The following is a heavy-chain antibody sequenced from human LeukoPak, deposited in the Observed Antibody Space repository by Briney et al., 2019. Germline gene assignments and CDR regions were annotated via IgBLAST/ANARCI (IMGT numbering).Heavy chain of an antibody. CDR2: IRHDGSDK. CDR3: AKEARRYFDY. Sequence: GGSLRLSCSASGFTFTRHAMHWVRQAPGKGLEWVAYIRHDGSDKYYADSVKGRFTISRDNSKNTLYLQMNSLRAEDTAVYYCAKEARRYFDYWGQGTLVTVSS. J-gene: IGHJ4*02. V-gene: IGHV3-30*02. D-gene: IGHD6-6*01. CDR1: GFTFTRHA.